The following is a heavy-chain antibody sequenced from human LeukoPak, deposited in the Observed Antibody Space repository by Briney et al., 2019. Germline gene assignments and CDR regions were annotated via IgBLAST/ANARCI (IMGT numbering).Heavy chain of an antibody. V-gene: IGHV3-48*03. J-gene: IGHJ4*02. Sequence: GGSLIIPCSASGFTFSSYERNWVLHDPGKGLEECSYISRSGTSIWYADYATGGFTIFRIKGKNSMYLRLNSMKTEKTDDKYGSRGVLCDDCRLVNYWGQGTLVTVSS. CDR1: GFTFSSYE. CDR3: SRGVLCDDCRLVNY. CDR2: ISRSGTSI. D-gene: IGHD2-21*02.